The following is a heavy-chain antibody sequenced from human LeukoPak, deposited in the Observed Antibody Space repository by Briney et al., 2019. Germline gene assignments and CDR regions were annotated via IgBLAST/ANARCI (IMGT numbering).Heavy chain of an antibody. CDR3: ARHWGIRGYYDSSGPKGWFDP. Sequence: SETLSLTCTVSGGSISSSSYYWGWIRQPPGKGLEWIVSIYYSGSTYYNPSLKSRVTISVDTSKNQFSLKLSSVTAADTAVYYCARHWGIRGYYDSSGPKGWFDPWGQGTLVTVSS. D-gene: IGHD3-22*01. V-gene: IGHV4-39*01. CDR2: IYYSGST. CDR1: GGSISSSSYY. J-gene: IGHJ5*02.